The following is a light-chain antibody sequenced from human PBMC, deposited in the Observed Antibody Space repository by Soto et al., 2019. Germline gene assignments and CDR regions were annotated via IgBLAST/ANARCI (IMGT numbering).Light chain of an antibody. V-gene: IGKV1-33*01. Sequence: DIQMTQSPSSLSASVGDRVTITCQASQDISTYLNRYQQKPGKAPKLLIYDAATLTTGVPSRFSGRGSGTEFNSNISSLQPEDIATYYCEQYDNLQCFTFGGGTKVEIK. CDR2: DAA. J-gene: IGKJ4*01. CDR3: EQYDNLQCFT. CDR1: QDISTY.